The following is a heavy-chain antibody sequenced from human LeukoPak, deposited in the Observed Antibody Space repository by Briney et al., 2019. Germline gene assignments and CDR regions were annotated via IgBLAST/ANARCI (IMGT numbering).Heavy chain of an antibody. CDR3: ARDLLQELWIDY. J-gene: IGHJ4*02. CDR1: GFTFSDYY. V-gene: IGHV3-11*01. CDR2: ISSSGSTI. Sequence: GGSLRLSCAASGFTFSDYYMSWIRQAPGKGLEWVSYISSSGSTIYYADSVKGRLTISRDNAKNSLYLQMNSLRAEDTAVYYCARDLLQELWIDYWGQGTLVTVSS. D-gene: IGHD5-18*01.